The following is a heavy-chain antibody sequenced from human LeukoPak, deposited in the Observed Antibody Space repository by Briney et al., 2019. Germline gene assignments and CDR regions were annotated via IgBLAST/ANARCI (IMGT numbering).Heavy chain of an antibody. CDR1: GGSISSYY. CDR3: AGYKRIPLDY. CDR2: IYYSGST. J-gene: IGHJ4*02. D-gene: IGHD5-24*01. Sequence: PSETLSLTCTVSGGSISSYYWSWIRQPPGKGLEWVGYIYYSGSTNYNPSLKSRATISVDTSKNQFSLRLSSVTAADTAVYYCAGYKRIPLDYWGQGTLVTVSS. V-gene: IGHV4-59*01.